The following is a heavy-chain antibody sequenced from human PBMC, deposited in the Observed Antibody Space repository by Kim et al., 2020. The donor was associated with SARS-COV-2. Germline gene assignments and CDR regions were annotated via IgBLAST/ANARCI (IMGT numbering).Heavy chain of an antibody. CDR3: AKVGSSSMYIAGVYFDD. CDR2: ISNDGSGE. V-gene: IGHV3-30*18. CDR1: GFTFTDYD. J-gene: IGHJ4*02. D-gene: IGHD6-13*01. Sequence: GGSLRLSCEASGFTFTDYDMHWVRQAPGKGLEWVAVISNDGSGEFYGDSVKGRFTISRDDSENKVYLQMSGLRHDDTAVYYCAKVGSSSMYIAGVYFDDWGQGTLVTVSA.